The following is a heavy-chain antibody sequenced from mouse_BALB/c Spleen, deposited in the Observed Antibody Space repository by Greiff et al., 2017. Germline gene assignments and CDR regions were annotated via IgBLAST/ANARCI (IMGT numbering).Heavy chain of an antibody. CDR1: GFTFSSYA. J-gene: IGHJ2*01. CDR2: ISSGGST. Sequence: EVHLVESGGGLVKPGGSLKLSCAASGFTFSSYAMSWVRQTPEKRLEWVASISSGGSTYYPDSVKGRFTISRDNARNILYLQMSSLRSEDTAMYYCASAYYGNFDYWGQGTTLTVSS. D-gene: IGHD2-10*01. V-gene: IGHV5-6-5*01. CDR3: ASAYYGNFDY.